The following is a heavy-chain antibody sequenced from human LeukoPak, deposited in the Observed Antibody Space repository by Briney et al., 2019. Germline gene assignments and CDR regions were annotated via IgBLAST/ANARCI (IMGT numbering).Heavy chain of an antibody. CDR3: ARDYSSRTPTFDY. Sequence: GGSLRLSCAASGFTVSSNYMSWVRQAPGKGLEWVSVIYSGGSTYYADSVKGRFTISRDNSKNTLYLQMNSLRAEDTAVYYCARDYSSRTPTFDYWGQGTLVTVSS. CDR1: GFTVSSNY. J-gene: IGHJ4*02. CDR2: IYSGGST. D-gene: IGHD6-13*01. V-gene: IGHV3-53*01.